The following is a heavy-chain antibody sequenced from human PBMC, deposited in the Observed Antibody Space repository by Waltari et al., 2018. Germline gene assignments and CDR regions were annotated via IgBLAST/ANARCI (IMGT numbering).Heavy chain of an antibody. Sequence: QVQLQQWGAGLLKPSETLSLTCAVYGGSFSGYYWSWIRQPPGKVLEWIGEINHSGSTNYNPSLKSRVTISVDTSKNQFSLKLSSVTAADTAVYYCARAPPAFAEYFQHWGQGTLVTVSS. CDR3: ARAPPAFAEYFQH. V-gene: IGHV4-34*01. D-gene: IGHD3-3*02. J-gene: IGHJ1*01. CDR2: INHSGST. CDR1: GGSFSGYY.